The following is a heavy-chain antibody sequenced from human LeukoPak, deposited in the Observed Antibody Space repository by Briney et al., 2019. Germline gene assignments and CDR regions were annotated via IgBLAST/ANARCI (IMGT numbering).Heavy chain of an antibody. D-gene: IGHD3-22*01. CDR2: ISSSGSTI. CDR1: GFTFSSYE. V-gene: IGHV3-48*03. J-gene: IGHJ4*02. CDR3: ARVGYYYYSSGSEITYYFDY. Sequence: PGGSLRLSCAASGFTFSSYEMNWVRQAPGKGLEWVSYISSSGSTIYYADSVKGRFTISRDNAKNSLYLQMNSLRAEDTAVYYCARVGYYYYSSGSEITYYFDYWGQGTLVTVSS.